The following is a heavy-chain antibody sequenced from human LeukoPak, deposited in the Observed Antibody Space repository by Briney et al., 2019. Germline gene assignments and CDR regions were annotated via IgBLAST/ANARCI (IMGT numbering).Heavy chain of an antibody. V-gene: IGHV1-46*01. CDR2: INPSGGST. D-gene: IGHD2-15*01. J-gene: IGHJ2*01. CDR3: ARDRPGSIVVVVAATPPWWYFDL. Sequence: ASVKVSCKASGYTFTSYYMHWVRQAPGQGLEWMGIINPSGGSTSYAQKIQGRVTMTRDTSTSTVYMELSSLRSEDTAVYYCARDRPGSIVVVVAATPPWWYFDLWGRGTLVTVSS. CDR1: GYTFTSYY.